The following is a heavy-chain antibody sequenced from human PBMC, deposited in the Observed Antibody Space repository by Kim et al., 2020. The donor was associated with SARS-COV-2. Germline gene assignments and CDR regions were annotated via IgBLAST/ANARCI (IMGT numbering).Heavy chain of an antibody. J-gene: IGHJ6*02. Sequence: SQTLSLTCAISGDSVSSNSASWNWIRQSPSRGLEWLGRTYYRSKWYNDYAVSVKSRVTINPDTSKNQFSLQLNSVTPEDTAVYYCARGFRGAYYHGMDVWGQGTTVTVSS. CDR2: TYYRSKWYN. D-gene: IGHD3-16*01. CDR1: GDSVSSNSAS. CDR3: ARGFRGAYYHGMDV. V-gene: IGHV6-1*01.